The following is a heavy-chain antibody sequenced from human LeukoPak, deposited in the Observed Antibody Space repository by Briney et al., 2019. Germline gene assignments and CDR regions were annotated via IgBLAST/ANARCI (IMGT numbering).Heavy chain of an antibody. D-gene: IGHD6-19*01. CDR3: ALLAVASDFDY. J-gene: IGHJ4*02. CDR1: GFTVSSNY. CDR2: IASSGTTI. V-gene: IGHV3-48*03. Sequence: PGGSLRLSCAASGFTVSSNYMNWVRQAPGKGLEWVSNIASSGTTIYYADSVKGRFSISRDNAMSSLYLQMNSLRVEDTAVYYCALLAVASDFDYWGQGALVTVSS.